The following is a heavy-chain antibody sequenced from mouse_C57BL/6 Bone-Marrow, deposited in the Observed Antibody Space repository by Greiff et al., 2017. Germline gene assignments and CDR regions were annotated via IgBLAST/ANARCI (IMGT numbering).Heavy chain of an antibody. CDR3: AIGYSMDY. Sequence: QVQLQQPGAELVKPGASVKLSCKASGYTFTGYRMHWVKQRHGQGLEWIGMIHPNSGSTNYNEKFKGKATLTVDKSSSTAYMKLSSLTSVDSAVYYCAIGYSMDYWGQGTSVTVSS. CDR1: GYTFTGYR. D-gene: IGHD2-14*01. J-gene: IGHJ4*01. V-gene: IGHV1-64*01. CDR2: IHPNSGST.